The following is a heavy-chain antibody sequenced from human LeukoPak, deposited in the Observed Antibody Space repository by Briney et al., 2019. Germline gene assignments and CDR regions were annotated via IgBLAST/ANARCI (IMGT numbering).Heavy chain of an antibody. CDR1: GFTFSIHA. CDR3: ARDTRGSARPDAFDI. D-gene: IGHD6-6*01. J-gene: IGHJ3*02. V-gene: IGHV3-48*02. Sequence: PGGSLRLSCAASGFTFSIHAMNWVRQAPGKGLEWVSDISSRSSTIFYADSVKGRFTISRDNAKNSLYLQMNSLRDEDTAVYYCARDTRGSARPDAFDIWGQGTMVTLSS. CDR2: ISSRSSTI.